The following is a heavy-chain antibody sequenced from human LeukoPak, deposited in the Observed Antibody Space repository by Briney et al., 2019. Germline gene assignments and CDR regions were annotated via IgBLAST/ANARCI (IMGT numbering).Heavy chain of an antibody. J-gene: IGHJ6*04. CDR2: INHSGST. D-gene: IGHD2-2*01. CDR3: ARGGIVVVPAASRPYYYYYGMDV. CDR1: GGSFSGYY. Sequence: SETLSLTCAVYGGSFSGYYWSWIRQPPGKGLEWIGEINHSGSTNYNPSPKSRVTISVDTSKNQFSLKLSSVTAADTAVYYCARGGIVVVPAASRPYYYYYGMDVWGKGTTVTVSS. V-gene: IGHV4-34*01.